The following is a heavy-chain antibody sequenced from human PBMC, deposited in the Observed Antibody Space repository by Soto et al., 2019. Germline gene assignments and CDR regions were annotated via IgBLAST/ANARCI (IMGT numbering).Heavy chain of an antibody. CDR3: ARGRYSGSGSYSYYFDY. V-gene: IGHV1-69*13. Sequence: ASVKVSCKASGGTFSSYAISWVRQAPGQGLEWMGGIIPIFGTANYAQKFQGRVTITADESTSTAYMELSSLRSEDTAVYHCARGRYSGSGSYSYYFDYWGQGTLVTVSS. J-gene: IGHJ4*02. CDR2: IIPIFGTA. D-gene: IGHD3-10*01. CDR1: GGTFSSYA.